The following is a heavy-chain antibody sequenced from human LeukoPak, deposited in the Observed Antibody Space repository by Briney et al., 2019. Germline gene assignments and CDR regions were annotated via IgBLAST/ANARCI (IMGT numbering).Heavy chain of an antibody. CDR1: GGSFSGYY. CDR3: ARTTVILTWFDP. V-gene: IGHV4-34*01. J-gene: IGHJ5*02. CDR2: INHSGDT. Sequence: SETLSLICAVYGGSFSGYYWSWIRQSPGKGLEWIGEINHSGDTRYNPSLKSRVTISVDTSKNQFSLKLTSVTAADTAIYYCARTTVILTWFDPWGQGTLVTVSS. D-gene: IGHD3-16*01.